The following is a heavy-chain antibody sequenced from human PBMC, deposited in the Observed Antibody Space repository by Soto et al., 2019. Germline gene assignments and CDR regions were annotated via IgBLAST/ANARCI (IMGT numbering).Heavy chain of an antibody. Sequence: ASVKVSCKASGFSFSDYFMHWVRQAPGQGLEWMGIINPSGDSRNYAQKFQGRVTITRDTSTSTVYMDLSSLRYEDTAVYYCARDIESVTAKHFFYYYAMDVWGQGTTVTVSS. CDR3: ARDIESVTAKHFFYYYAMDV. V-gene: IGHV1-46*01. CDR2: INPSGDSR. J-gene: IGHJ6*02. CDR1: GFSFSDYF. D-gene: IGHD2-8*01.